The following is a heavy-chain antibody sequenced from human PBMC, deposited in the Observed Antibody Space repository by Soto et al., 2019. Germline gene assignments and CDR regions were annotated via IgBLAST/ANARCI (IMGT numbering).Heavy chain of an antibody. D-gene: IGHD3-3*01. V-gene: IGHV4-34*01. J-gene: IGHJ4*02. CDR2: INHSGST. Sequence: SETLSLTCAVYGGSFSGYYWSWIRQPPGKGLEWIGEINHSGSTNYNPSLKSRVTISVDTSKNQFSLKLSSVTAADTAVYYCARQASITIFGVVTPWGQGTLVTVSS. CDR1: GGSFSGYY. CDR3: ARQASITIFGVVTP.